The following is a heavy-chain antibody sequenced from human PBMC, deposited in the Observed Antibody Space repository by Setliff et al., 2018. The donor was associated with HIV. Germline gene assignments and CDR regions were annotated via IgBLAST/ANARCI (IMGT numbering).Heavy chain of an antibody. V-gene: IGHV4-34*01. CDR3: AREGGTGRSSWYGAYWYDP. Sequence: SETLSLTCAVYGGSFSGYSWNWIRQPPGKGLEWIGEISHSGSTNYNRSLKSRVTISLDTSKNQFSLRLTSVTAADTAVYYCAREGGTGRSSWYGAYWYDPWGQGTLVTV. J-gene: IGHJ5*02. CDR1: GGSFSGYS. D-gene: IGHD6-13*01. CDR2: ISHSGST.